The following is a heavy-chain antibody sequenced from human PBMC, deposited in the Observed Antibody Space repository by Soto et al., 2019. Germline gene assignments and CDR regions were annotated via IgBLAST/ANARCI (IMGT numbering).Heavy chain of an antibody. V-gene: IGHV4-59*01. CDR1: GGSISSYY. CDR3: AREYSEEYYDFWSGYSNKGRNNWFAP. CDR2: IYYSGST. Sequence: SETLSLTCTVSGGSISSYYWSWIRQPPGKGLEWIGYIYYSGSTNYNPSLKSRVTISVVTSKNQFSLKLSSVTAADTAVYYCAREYSEEYYDFWSGYSNKGRNNWFAPWGQGTLVTVSS. D-gene: IGHD3-3*01. J-gene: IGHJ5*02.